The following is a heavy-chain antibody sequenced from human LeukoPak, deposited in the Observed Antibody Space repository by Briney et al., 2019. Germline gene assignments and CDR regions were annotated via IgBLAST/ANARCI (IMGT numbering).Heavy chain of an antibody. Sequence: ETLSLTCAVYGGSFSGYYWSWIRQPPGKGLEWVSVIYSGGSTYYADSVKGRFTISRDDSKNTLSLQMNSLRVEDTAVYYCARDLAWGAFDYWGQGTLVTVSS. CDR2: IYSGGST. V-gene: IGHV3-53*01. CDR3: ARDLAWGAFDY. J-gene: IGHJ4*02. D-gene: IGHD7-27*01. CDR1: GGSFSGYY.